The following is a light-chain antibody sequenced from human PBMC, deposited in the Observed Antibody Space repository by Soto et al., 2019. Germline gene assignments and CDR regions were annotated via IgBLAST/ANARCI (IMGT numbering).Light chain of an antibody. CDR2: KTS. Sequence: AIRMTQSPSSFSASTGDRVTITCRASQGISSYLAWYQQKPGKAPKLLIYKTSSLESGVPSRFSGSGSGTEFTLTISSLQPDDFATYYCQQYRTFGQGTKVNIK. J-gene: IGKJ1*01. V-gene: IGKV1-8*01. CDR3: QQYRT. CDR1: QGISSY.